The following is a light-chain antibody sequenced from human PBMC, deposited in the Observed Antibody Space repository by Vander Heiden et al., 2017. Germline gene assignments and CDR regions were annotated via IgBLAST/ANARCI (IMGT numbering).Light chain of an antibody. CDR1: YSNIGPNY. CDR2: SDY. V-gene: IGLV1-47*02. CDR3: ATWDDSLSGWV. Sequence: QSVLTQPPSASGTPGQGVTISCSGSYSNIGPNYLFWYQQLPGTAPKLLIYSDYQRPSGVPDRFSGSKSGTSASLAISGLRSEDGADYYCATWDDSLSGWVSGGGTKLTVL. J-gene: IGLJ3*02.